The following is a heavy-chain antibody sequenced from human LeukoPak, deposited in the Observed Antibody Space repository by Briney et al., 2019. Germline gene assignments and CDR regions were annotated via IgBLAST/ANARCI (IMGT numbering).Heavy chain of an antibody. V-gene: IGHV3-48*01. CDR2: ISSSSSTI. Sequence: GGSLRLSCAASGFTFSSYNMNWVRQAPGKGLEWVSYISSSSSTIYYADSVKGRFTISRDNAKNSLYLQMNSLTAEDTAVYYCASGVVIAMFDYWGQGTLVTVSS. CDR3: ASGVVIAMFDY. D-gene: IGHD2-21*01. J-gene: IGHJ4*02. CDR1: GFTFSSYN.